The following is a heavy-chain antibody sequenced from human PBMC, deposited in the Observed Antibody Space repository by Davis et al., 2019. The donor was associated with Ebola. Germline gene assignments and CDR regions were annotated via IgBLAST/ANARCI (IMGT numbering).Heavy chain of an antibody. CDR1: GFIFSSYR. D-gene: IGHD1-26*01. CDR2: IKQDGSEK. CDR3: ARCPTRELLGWFDP. J-gene: IGHJ5*02. Sequence: GESLKISCAASGFIFSSYRMSWARQAPGKALEWVANIKQDGSEKYYVDSVKARFTISRDNAKNSLYLQMNSLRAEDTAVYYCARCPTRELLGWFDPWGQGTLVTVSS. V-gene: IGHV3-7*01.